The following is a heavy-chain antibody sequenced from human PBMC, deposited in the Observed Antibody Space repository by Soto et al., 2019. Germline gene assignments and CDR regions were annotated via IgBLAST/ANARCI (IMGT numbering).Heavy chain of an antibody. J-gene: IGHJ1*01. D-gene: IGHD6-13*01. CDR1: GFTFDDYA. Sequence: GGSLRLSCAASGFTFDDYAMHWVRQVPGKGLEWVSGINWNSGSIGYGDSVRGRFAISRDNAKNSLHLQMNSLSAEDTAFYYCVKDESINWYSGHFRHWGQGTLVTVSS. V-gene: IGHV3-9*01. CDR2: INWNSGSI. CDR3: VKDESINWYSGHFRH.